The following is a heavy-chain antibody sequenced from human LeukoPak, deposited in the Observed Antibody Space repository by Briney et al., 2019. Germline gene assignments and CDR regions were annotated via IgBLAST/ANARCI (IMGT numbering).Heavy chain of an antibody. CDR3: ARQGGWGGAASLIEY. CDR1: GVSISTSTYY. CDR2: MFYRGSP. J-gene: IGHJ4*02. V-gene: IGHV4-39*01. D-gene: IGHD1-26*01. Sequence: SETLSLTCTVSGVSISTSTYYWAWIRQPPGKGLEWIGSMFYRGSPYYNPPLKGRVTISVETSKKQSSLKLSSVTASDTAIFYCARQGGWGGAASLIEYWGQGTLVTVSS.